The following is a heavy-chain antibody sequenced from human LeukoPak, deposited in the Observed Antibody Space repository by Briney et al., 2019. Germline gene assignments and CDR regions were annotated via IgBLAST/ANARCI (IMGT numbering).Heavy chain of an antibody. J-gene: IGHJ4*02. Sequence: GGSLRLSCAASGFTFHHYSMHWVRQPPGKGLECVSLISWDGGITYYADSVRGRFTISRDNSKNSLSLEMNSLGTEDTALYYCAKDSNTGGYSFGSWGQGTLVTVTS. V-gene: IGHV3-43*01. D-gene: IGHD5-12*01. CDR3: AKDSNTGGYSFGS. CDR2: ISWDGGIT. CDR1: GFTFHHYS.